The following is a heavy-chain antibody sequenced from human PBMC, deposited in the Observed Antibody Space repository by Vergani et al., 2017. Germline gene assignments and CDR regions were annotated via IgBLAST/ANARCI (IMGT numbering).Heavy chain of an antibody. CDR1: GYTLSRYS. V-gene: IGHV1-18*04. CDR3: SRGGFYTSRNDFKFYGLGV. Sequence: QVQLVQSGSELKKPGASVKVSCKASGYTLSRYSIYWVRQAPGQGLEWMGWISAYSGETRYARSLQGRVTMTTDASTNTAYMSLRSLRSDDTAIYYCSRGGFYTSRNDFKFYGLGVWGQGTTVTVTS. D-gene: IGHD3-3*01. J-gene: IGHJ6*02. CDR2: ISAYSGET.